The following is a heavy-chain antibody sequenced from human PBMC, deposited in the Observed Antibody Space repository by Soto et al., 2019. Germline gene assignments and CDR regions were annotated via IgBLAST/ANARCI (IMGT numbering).Heavy chain of an antibody. D-gene: IGHD2-15*01. CDR1: GYTFTSYY. V-gene: IGHV1-46*03. Sequence: QVQLVQSGAEVKKPGASVKVSCKASGYTFTSYYMHWVRQAPGQGLEWMGIINPSGGSTRYAQKFQGRVTMTRDTSTSTVYMELSSLRSEDTAVYYCARWGGYCSGGSCFDFDYWGQGTLVTVSS. J-gene: IGHJ4*02. CDR3: ARWGGYCSGGSCFDFDY. CDR2: INPSGGST.